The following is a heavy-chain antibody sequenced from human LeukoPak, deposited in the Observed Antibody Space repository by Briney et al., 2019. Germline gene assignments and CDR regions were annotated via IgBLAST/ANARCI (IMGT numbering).Heavy chain of an antibody. CDR2: IGGNGRGI. CDR3: AKDTTIKDYYYYGMDV. CDR1: GFPFSTYS. D-gene: IGHD1-26*01. V-gene: IGHV3-48*01. J-gene: IGHJ6*02. Sequence: PGGSLRLSCAAPGFPFSTYSMNWVRQAPGKGLEWISYIGGNGRGICYADSVKGRFTISRDNSKNTLYLQMNSLRAEDTAVYYCAKDTTIKDYYYYGMDVWGQGTTVTVSS.